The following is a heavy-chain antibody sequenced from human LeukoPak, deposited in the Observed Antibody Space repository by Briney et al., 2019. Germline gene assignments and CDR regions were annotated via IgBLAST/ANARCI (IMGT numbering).Heavy chain of an antibody. Sequence: GGSLRLSCAASRFTFNSYAMSWVRQAPGKGLEWVSVIGGSNGITFYVGSVKGRFTISRDNSKNTLYLQMNSLRAEDTAVYYCARGIGSSGFDYWGQGTLVTVSS. CDR1: RFTFNSYA. V-gene: IGHV3-23*01. J-gene: IGHJ4*02. CDR2: IGGSNGIT. CDR3: ARGIGSSGFDY. D-gene: IGHD1-26*01.